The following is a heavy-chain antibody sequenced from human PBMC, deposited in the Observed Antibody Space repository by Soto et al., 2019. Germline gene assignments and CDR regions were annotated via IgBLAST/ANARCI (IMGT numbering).Heavy chain of an antibody. Sequence: QVQLVQSGAEVKKPGASVKVSCKASGYTFTSYAMHWVRQAPGQRLEWMGWINAGNGNTKYSQKFQGRVTITRDTSASTADMELSSLRSEDTAVYYCARARQWLAYFDYWGQGTLVTVSS. CDR1: GYTFTSYA. CDR3: ARARQWLAYFDY. CDR2: INAGNGNT. D-gene: IGHD6-19*01. J-gene: IGHJ4*02. V-gene: IGHV1-3*01.